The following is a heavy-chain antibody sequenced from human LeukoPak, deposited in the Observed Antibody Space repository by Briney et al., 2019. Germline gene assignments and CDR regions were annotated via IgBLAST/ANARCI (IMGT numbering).Heavy chain of an antibody. V-gene: IGHV4-59*01. CDR1: GGSISSYY. D-gene: IGHD3-16*01. Sequence: PSETLSLTCSVSGGSISSYYWNWIRQPPGKGLEWIGYSYYSGSTNYNPSLKSRVTISVDMSKSQFSLKLTSVTAADTAVYCCARGWGYFDYWGQGTLVTVSS. CDR2: SYYSGST. J-gene: IGHJ4*02. CDR3: ARGWGYFDY.